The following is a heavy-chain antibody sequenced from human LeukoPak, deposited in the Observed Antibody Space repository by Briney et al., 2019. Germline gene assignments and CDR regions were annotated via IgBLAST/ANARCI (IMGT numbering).Heavy chain of an antibody. CDR2: INPNSGGT. Sequence: TSVKVSCKASGYTFTGYYMHWVRQAPGQGLEWMGWINPNSGGTNYAQKFQGWVTMTRDTSISTAYMELSRLRSDDTAVYYCARDLDYYGSGRGFDYWGQGTLVTVSS. D-gene: IGHD3-10*01. CDR3: ARDLDYYGSGRGFDY. CDR1: GYTFTGYY. J-gene: IGHJ4*02. V-gene: IGHV1-2*04.